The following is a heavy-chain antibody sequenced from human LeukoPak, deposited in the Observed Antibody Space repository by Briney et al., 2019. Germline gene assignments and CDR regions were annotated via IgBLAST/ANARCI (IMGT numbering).Heavy chain of an antibody. CDR2: IRGSGDST. D-gene: IGHD3-22*01. Sequence: GGSLRLSCAASGFTISSYAMSWVRQAPGKGLEWVSGIRGSGDSTYYADSVKGRFTISRDNSKNTLYLQMNSLRAEDTAVYYCAKHYDSSGYFYYYYMDVWGKGTTVTVSS. CDR1: GFTISSYA. CDR3: AKHYDSSGYFYYYYMDV. J-gene: IGHJ6*03. V-gene: IGHV3-23*01.